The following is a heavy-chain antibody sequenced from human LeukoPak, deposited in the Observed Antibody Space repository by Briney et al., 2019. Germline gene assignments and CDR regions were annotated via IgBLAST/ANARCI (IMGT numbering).Heavy chain of an antibody. Sequence: GGSLRLSCAASGFTFSSYSMNWVRQAPGKGLEWVSSISSSSSYIYYADSVKGRFTISRENAKNSLYLQMNSLRAEDTAVYYCARDYSSYCGGDCYSGHFDYWGQGTLVTVSS. CDR2: ISSSSSYI. D-gene: IGHD2-21*02. CDR1: GFTFSSYS. J-gene: IGHJ4*02. V-gene: IGHV3-21*01. CDR3: ARDYSSYCGGDCYSGHFDY.